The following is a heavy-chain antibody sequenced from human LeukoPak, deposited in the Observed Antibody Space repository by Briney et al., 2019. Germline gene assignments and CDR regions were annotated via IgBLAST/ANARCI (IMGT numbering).Heavy chain of an antibody. D-gene: IGHD5-18*01. CDR2: IYYSGST. J-gene: IGHJ4*02. CDR1: GGSISSYY. CDR3: ARSGYSYGFDY. Sequence: SETLSLTCTVSGGSISSYYWSWIRQPPGKGLEWIGYIYYSGSTNYNPSLKSRVTISVDTSKNQFSLKLSSVTAADAAVYYCARSGYSYGFDYWGQGTLVTVSS. V-gene: IGHV4-59*01.